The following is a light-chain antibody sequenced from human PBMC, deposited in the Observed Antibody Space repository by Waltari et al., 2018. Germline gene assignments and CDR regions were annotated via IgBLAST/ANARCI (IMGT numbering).Light chain of an antibody. J-gene: IGKJ1*01. Sequence: DIQMTQSPSTLSATVGDRVIITCRPSQSISRWLAWYQQQRGKVPKLLIYKASTLESGVPPRFSGSGSGTEFTLTLTSLQPDDFATYYCLQCNSSLVTFGQGTSVEVK. CDR1: QSISRW. CDR3: LQCNSSLVT. CDR2: KAS. V-gene: IGKV1-5*03.